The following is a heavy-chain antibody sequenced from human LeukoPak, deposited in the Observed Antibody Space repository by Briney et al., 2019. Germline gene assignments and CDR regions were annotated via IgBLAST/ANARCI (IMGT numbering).Heavy chain of an antibody. V-gene: IGHV3-30*02. Sequence: GGSLRLSCAASGFTFSSYGMHWVRQAPGKGLEWVAFIRYDGSNKYHADSVRGRFTISRDNSKNTLYLQMNSLRSEDTAVYYCANDPGGSYSHFDYWGQGTLVTVSS. CDR1: GFTFSSYG. CDR2: IRYDGSNK. J-gene: IGHJ4*02. CDR3: ANDPGGSYSHFDY. D-gene: IGHD1-26*01.